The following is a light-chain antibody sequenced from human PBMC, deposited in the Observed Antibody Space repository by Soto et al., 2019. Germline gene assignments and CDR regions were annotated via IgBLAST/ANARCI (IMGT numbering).Light chain of an antibody. CDR2: EVS. Sequence: VLTQPASVSGSPGQSITISCTGTSSDVGGYNYVSWYQQHPGKAPKLMIYEVSNRPSGVSNRFSGSKSGNTASLTISGLQAEDEADYYCSSYTSSSTLNVVFGGGTKVTVL. V-gene: IGLV2-14*01. CDR3: SSYTSSSTLNVV. J-gene: IGLJ2*01. CDR1: SSDVGGYNY.